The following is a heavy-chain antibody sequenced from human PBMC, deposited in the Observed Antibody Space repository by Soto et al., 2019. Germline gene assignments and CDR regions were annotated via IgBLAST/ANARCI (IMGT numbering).Heavy chain of an antibody. D-gene: IGHD3-22*01. J-gene: IGHJ3*02. CDR1: RFTFSNYP. CDR2: ISNNGGST. V-gene: IGHV3-64D*06. CDR3: VKYYYDSSGYYGLNAFDI. Sequence: AGGSLRLSCLASRFTFSNYPMHWVRQAPGKGLEYVSTISNNGGSTYYADSVKGRFTISRDNSKNTLYLQMSSLRPEDTAVYYCVKYYYDSSGYYGLNAFDIWGQGTMVTVSS.